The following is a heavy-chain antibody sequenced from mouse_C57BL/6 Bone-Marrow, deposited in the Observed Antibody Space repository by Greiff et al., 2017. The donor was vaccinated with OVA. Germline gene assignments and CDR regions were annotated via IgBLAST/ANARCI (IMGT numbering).Heavy chain of an antibody. Sequence: EVQLQQSGAELVRPGASVKLSCTASGFNFKDDYMHWVKQRPEQGLEWIGWIDPENGDTEYASKFQGKATITADTSSNTAYLQLSSLTSEDTAVYYCTSYCNFDYWGQGTTLTVSS. CDR2: IDPENGDT. V-gene: IGHV14-4*01. CDR1: GFNFKDDY. CDR3: TSYCNFDY. D-gene: IGHD6-5*01. J-gene: IGHJ2*01.